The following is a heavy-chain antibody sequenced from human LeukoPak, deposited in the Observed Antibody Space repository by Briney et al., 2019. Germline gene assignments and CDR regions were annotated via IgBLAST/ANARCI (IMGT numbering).Heavy chain of an antibody. V-gene: IGHV3-30*04. D-gene: IGHD3-10*01. Sequence: GGSLRLSCAASGGFTFSSYAMHWVRQAPGKGLEGVAVIPYDGSNEYYADSVKGRFTISRDNSKNTLYLQMNSLRPEDTAVYYCTRAGYGSGTLFDYWGQGTLVTVS. CDR2: IPYDGSNE. CDR1: GGFTFSSYA. J-gene: IGHJ4*02. CDR3: TRAGYGSGTLFDY.